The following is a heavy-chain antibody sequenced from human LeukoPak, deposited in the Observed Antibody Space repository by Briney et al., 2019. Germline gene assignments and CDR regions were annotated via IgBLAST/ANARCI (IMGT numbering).Heavy chain of an antibody. CDR3: ARERIWNGYYFFDY. D-gene: IGHD3-3*01. CDR2: ISGGSSTI. J-gene: IGHJ4*02. CDR1: GFLFSSYS. Sequence: GGSLRLSCAASGFLFSSYSMNWVRQAPGKGLEWVSYISGGSSTIYYADSVKGRFTISRDNAKNSLDLQMNSLRAEDSAVYYCARERIWNGYYFFDYWGQGTLVTVSS. V-gene: IGHV3-48*01.